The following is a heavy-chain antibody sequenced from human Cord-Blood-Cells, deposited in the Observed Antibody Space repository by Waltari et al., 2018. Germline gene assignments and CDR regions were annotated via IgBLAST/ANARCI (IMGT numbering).Heavy chain of an antibody. CDR3: ARGGLTGDRDFDY. CDR1: GGSFSGYY. Sequence: QVQLQQWGAGLLKPSETLSLTCAVYGGSFSGYYWSWIRQPPGKGLEWIGEINHSGSTNYNPSLKSRVTISVDTSKNQFSLKLSSVTAADTAVYYCARGGLTGDRDFDYWGQGTLVTVSS. V-gene: IGHV4-34*01. D-gene: IGHD7-27*01. J-gene: IGHJ4*02. CDR2: INHSGST.